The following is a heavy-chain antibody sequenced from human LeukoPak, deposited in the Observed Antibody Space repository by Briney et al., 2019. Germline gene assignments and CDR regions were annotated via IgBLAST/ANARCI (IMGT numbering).Heavy chain of an antibody. CDR3: ARLYSSGWTPPRYWYFDL. CDR2: IYYSGNT. CDR1: GGSISSSTYY. V-gene: IGHV4-39*01. D-gene: IGHD6-19*01. J-gene: IGHJ2*01. Sequence: SETLSLTCSVSGGSISSSTYYWGWIRQPPGKGLEWIGIIYYSGNTYCNSSLKSRVTISVDTSENQFSLKLNSVTAADTAVYYCARLYSSGWTPPRYWYFDLWGRGTLVTVSS.